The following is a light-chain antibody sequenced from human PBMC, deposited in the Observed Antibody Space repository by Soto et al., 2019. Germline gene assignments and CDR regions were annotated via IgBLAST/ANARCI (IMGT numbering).Light chain of an antibody. CDR1: SSDVGGYDY. Sequence: QSALTQPASVSGSPGQSITISCTGSSSDVGGYDYFCWYQQYPGKAPKLIIYAVTDGPSGVSHRFSGPTSGNTASLIISGLQAEDEADYYCSSYTPSSTVVFGGGTKVTVL. CDR3: SSYTPSSTVV. J-gene: IGLJ2*01. V-gene: IGLV2-14*03. CDR2: AVT.